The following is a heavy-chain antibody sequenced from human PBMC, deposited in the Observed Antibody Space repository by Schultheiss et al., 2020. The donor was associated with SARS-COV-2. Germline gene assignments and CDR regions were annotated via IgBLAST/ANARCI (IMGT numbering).Heavy chain of an antibody. J-gene: IGHJ6*02. CDR3: ARPRDLGSGWHGGGLDYYYGMDV. D-gene: IGHD6-19*01. Sequence: ASVKVSCKASGGTFSSYAISWVRQAPGQGLEWMGGISAYNGNTNYAQKLQGRVTMTTDTSTSTAYMELSRLRSDDTAVYYCARPRDLGSGWHGGGLDYYYGMDVWGQGTTVTVSS. CDR1: GGTFSSYA. CDR2: ISAYNGNT. V-gene: IGHV1-18*01.